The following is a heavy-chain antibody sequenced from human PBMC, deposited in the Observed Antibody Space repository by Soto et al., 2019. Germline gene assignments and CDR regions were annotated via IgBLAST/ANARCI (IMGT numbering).Heavy chain of an antibody. CDR2: ISGSGGST. Sequence: PGGSLRLSCAASGFTFSSYAMSWVRQAPGKGLEWVSAISGSGGSTYYADSVKGRFTISRDNSKNTLYLQMNSLRAEDTAVYYCAKDLLHYVRASWFDPWGQGTLVTVSS. V-gene: IGHV3-23*01. CDR3: AKDLLHYVRASWFDP. D-gene: IGHD3-10*02. J-gene: IGHJ5*02. CDR1: GFTFSSYA.